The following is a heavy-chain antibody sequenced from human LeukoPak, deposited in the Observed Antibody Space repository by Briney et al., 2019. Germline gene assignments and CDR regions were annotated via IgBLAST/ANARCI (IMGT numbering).Heavy chain of an antibody. J-gene: IGHJ2*01. CDR3: AKEVLDYEIPYWYFDL. CDR2: ISGDEDYT. V-gene: IGHV3-23*01. Sequence: PGGSLRLSCAASGFTFSSYAMSWVRQAPGKGLEWVSAISGDEDYTYYADSVKGRFTISRDNSKHTLYLQMNSLRAEDTAIYHCAKEVLDYEIPYWYFDLWGRGALVTVSS. CDR1: GFTFSSYA. D-gene: IGHD4-17*01.